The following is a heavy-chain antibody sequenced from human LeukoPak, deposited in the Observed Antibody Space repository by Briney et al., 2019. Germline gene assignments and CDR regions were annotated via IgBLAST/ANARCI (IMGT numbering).Heavy chain of an antibody. J-gene: IGHJ4*02. D-gene: IGHD3-10*01. CDR3: GRGGGGSYLEYSFDY. CDR2: INYSGNT. Sequence: SETLSLTCTVSGASITRRYWSWIRQPPGKGLEWIGYINYSGNTNYNPSPKSRVTISVDTSKNQCSLKLSSVTAADTAVYYCGRGGGGSYLEYSFDYWGQGTLVTVSS. V-gene: IGHV4-59*11. CDR1: GASITRRY.